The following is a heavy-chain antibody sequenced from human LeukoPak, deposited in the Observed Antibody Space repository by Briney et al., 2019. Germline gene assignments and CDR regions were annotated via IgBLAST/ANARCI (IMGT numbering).Heavy chain of an antibody. V-gene: IGHV1-2*02. CDR3: ARGYCSSTSCPEMRD. J-gene: IGHJ4*02. CDR2: IKPNSGGT. Sequence: ASVKVSCKASGYTFTGYYMHWVRQAPGQGLEWMGWIKPNSGGTNYAQKFQRRVTMTRDTSISTAYMELSRLRSDDTAVYYCARGYCSSTSCPEMRDWGQGTLVTVSS. CDR1: GYTFTGYY. D-gene: IGHD2-2*01.